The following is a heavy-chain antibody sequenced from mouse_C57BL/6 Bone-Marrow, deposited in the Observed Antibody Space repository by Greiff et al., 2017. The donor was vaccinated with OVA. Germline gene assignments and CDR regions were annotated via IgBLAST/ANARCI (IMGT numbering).Heavy chain of an antibody. Sequence: VQLQQSGAELVKPGASVKMSCKASGYTFTSYWITWVKQRPGQGLEWIGDIYPGSGSTNYNEKFKSKATLTVDTSSSTAYMQLSSLTSEDSAVYYCARCYSNYKYYFDYWGQGTTLTVSS. CDR2: IYPGSGST. J-gene: IGHJ2*01. CDR1: GYTFTSYW. CDR3: ARCYSNYKYYFDY. V-gene: IGHV1-55*01. D-gene: IGHD2-5*01.